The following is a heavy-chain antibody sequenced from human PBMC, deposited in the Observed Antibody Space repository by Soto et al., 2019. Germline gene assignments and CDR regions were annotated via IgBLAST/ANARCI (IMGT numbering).Heavy chain of an antibody. J-gene: IGHJ4*02. CDR2: ISYSGST. V-gene: IGHV4-31*03. CDR1: GGSISSGGYY. Sequence: PSETLSLTCTVSGGSISSGGYYWSWIRQHPGTGLEWIGHISYSGSTYYNTSLKSRVTISVDTSRNQFSLIVNSVTAADTAVYYCARTHYYDSSGFHYYFDYWGQGTLVTVSS. CDR3: ARTHYYDSSGFHYYFDY. D-gene: IGHD3-22*01.